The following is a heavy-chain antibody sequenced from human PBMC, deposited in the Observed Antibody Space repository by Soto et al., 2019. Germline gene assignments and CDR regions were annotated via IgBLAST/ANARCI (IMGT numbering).Heavy chain of an antibody. CDR2: ISNGGGTT. Sequence: PGGSLRLSCAASGFTFSTYAMSWVRQSPGKGLEWVSVISNGGGTTYYADSVKGRFTISRDNSKNTLYLQMNSLRAEDTAVYYCAKGVRWLPYMDVWGKGTTVTVSS. CDR1: GFTFSTYA. J-gene: IGHJ6*03. D-gene: IGHD5-12*01. CDR3: AKGVRWLPYMDV. V-gene: IGHV3-23*01.